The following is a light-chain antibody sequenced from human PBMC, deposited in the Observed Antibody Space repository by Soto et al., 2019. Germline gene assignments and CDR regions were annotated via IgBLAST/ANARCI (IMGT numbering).Light chain of an antibody. V-gene: IGKV3-15*01. J-gene: IGKJ1*01. CDR1: QSVSSN. CDR3: QQYNNWPRT. CDR2: GAS. Sequence: EIVLTQSPGTLSLSPGESATLSCRASQSVSSNLAWYQQKPGQAPRLLIYGASTRATGIPARFSGSGSGTEFTLTISSLQSEDFAVYYCQQYNNWPRTFGQGTKLDIK.